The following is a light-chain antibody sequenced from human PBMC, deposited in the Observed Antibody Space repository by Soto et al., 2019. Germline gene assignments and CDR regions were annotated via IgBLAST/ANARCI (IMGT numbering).Light chain of an antibody. CDR3: GTWDSSLSAGV. J-gene: IGLJ2*01. V-gene: IGLV1-51*01. Sequence: QSVLTQPPSVSAAPGQKVTISFSGSSSNIGNTGVSWYQQLPGTAPKLLIYDNNKRPSGIPDRFSGSKSGTSATLGITGLQTGDEADYYCGTWDSSLSAGVLGGGTKVTVL. CDR2: DNN. CDR1: SSNIGNTG.